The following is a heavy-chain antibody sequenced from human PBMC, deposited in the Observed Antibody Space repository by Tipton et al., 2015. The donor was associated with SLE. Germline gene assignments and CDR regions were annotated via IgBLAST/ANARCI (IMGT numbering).Heavy chain of an antibody. CDR3: VKSGLTVTSSFDY. J-gene: IGHJ4*02. CDR2: ISSNGGST. Sequence: SLRLSCSASGFTFSSYAMHWVRQAPGKGLEYVSAISSNGGSTYYADSVKGRFTISRDNSKNTLYLQTSSLRAEDTAVYYCVKSGLTVTSSFDYWGQGTLVTVSS. D-gene: IGHD4-11*01. V-gene: IGHV3-64D*09. CDR1: GFTFSSYA.